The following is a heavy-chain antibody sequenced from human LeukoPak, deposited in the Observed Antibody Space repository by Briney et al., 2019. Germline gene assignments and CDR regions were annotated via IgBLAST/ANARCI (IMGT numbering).Heavy chain of an antibody. CDR3: ARGRNVDTSMVNDY. D-gene: IGHD5-18*01. CDR2: INQDGRET. CDR1: EFTFSRYW. J-gene: IGHJ4*02. Sequence: PGGSLRLSCEASEFTFSRYWMSWVRQVPGKRLEWVANINQDGRETYYLDSVKGRFTISRDNAKNSLFLQMNSLRVEDTAVYYCARGRNVDTSMVNDYWGQGTLVTVSS. V-gene: IGHV3-7*01.